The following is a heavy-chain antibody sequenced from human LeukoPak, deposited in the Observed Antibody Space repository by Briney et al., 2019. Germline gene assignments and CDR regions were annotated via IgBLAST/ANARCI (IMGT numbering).Heavy chain of an antibody. Sequence: PGGSLRLSCAASGFRFSGYEVNWVRQAPGKGLEWVSHITSGSTIHYADSVKGRFTISRDNANNSLYLQMNSLRAEDTAVDYCARGFGYWGQGTLVTVSS. V-gene: IGHV3-48*03. J-gene: IGHJ4*02. CDR1: GFRFSGYE. CDR3: ARGFGY. CDR2: ITSGSTI.